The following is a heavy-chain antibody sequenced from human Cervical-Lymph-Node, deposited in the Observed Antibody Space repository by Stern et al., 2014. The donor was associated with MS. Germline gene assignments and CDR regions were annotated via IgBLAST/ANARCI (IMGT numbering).Heavy chain of an antibody. J-gene: IGHJ4*02. CDR3: TTHRTDY. V-gene: IGHV3-15*01. CDR1: GFILSNAW. CDR2: VKSKTDGGTT. Sequence: EVQLVESGGGLVKPGGSLRLSCAASGFILSNAWMSWVRQTPGKGPEWVGRVKSKTDGGTTDYAAPVKGRFTIPRDDSKNTLYLQMNSLKTEDTAVYYCTTHRTDYWGQGTLVTVSS.